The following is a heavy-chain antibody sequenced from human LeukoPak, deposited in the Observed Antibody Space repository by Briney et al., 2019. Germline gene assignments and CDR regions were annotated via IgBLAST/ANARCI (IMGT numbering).Heavy chain of an antibody. CDR3: ARDGSQDYSNYFNWFDP. Sequence: ASVKVSCKASGYTFTGYYMHWVRQAPGQGLEWMGRINPNSGGTNYAQKFQGRVTMTRDTSISTAYMELSRLTSRDTAVYYCARDGSQDYSNYFNWFDPWGQGTLVTVSS. CDR2: INPNSGGT. D-gene: IGHD4-11*01. J-gene: IGHJ5*02. CDR1: GYTFTGYY. V-gene: IGHV1-2*06.